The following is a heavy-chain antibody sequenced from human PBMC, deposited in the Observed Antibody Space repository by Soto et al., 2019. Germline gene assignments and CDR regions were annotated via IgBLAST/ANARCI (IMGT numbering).Heavy chain of an antibody. CDR1: GFTFSSYA. CDR2: ISYDGSNK. J-gene: IGHJ6*02. V-gene: IGHV3-30-3*01. D-gene: IGHD5-12*01. Sequence: QVQLVESGGGVVQPGRSLRLSCAASGFTFSSYAMHWVRQAPGKGLEWVAVISYDGSNKYYADSVKGLFTISRDNSKNTMYLQMNSLRAEDTAVYYCATSEGFSGYDWSAYYGMDVWGQGTTVTVSS. CDR3: ATSEGFSGYDWSAYYGMDV.